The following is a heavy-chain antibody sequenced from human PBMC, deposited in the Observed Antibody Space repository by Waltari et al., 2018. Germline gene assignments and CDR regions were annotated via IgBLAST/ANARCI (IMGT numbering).Heavy chain of an antibody. V-gene: IGHV3-74*01. Sequence: EVQLVESGGGLVQPGGSLRLSCAASGFTFSSYWMHWVRQAPGKGLVWVARINGEGSGTRYADSVKGRFTISRDNTKNTLYLQMNSLRAEDTAVYYCASSCGLRCHWFDPWGQGTLVTVSS. CDR1: GFTFSSYW. J-gene: IGHJ5*02. CDR2: INGEGSGT. CDR3: ASSCGLRCHWFDP. D-gene: IGHD4-17*01.